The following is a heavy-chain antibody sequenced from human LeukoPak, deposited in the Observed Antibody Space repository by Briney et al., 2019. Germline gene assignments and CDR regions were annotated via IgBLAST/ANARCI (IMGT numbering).Heavy chain of an antibody. Sequence: GGSLRLSCAASGFTFSSYSMNWVRQAPGKGLEWVSSISSSSSYIYYADSVKGRFTISRDNAKNSLYLQMNSLRAEDTAVYYCARGSIAAAGPGWVYWGQGTLVTVSS. CDR2: ISSSSSYI. D-gene: IGHD6-13*01. J-gene: IGHJ4*02. V-gene: IGHV3-21*01. CDR1: GFTFSSYS. CDR3: ARGSIAAAGPGWVY.